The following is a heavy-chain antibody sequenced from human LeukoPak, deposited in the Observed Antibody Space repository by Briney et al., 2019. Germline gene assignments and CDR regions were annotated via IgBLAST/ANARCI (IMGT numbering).Heavy chain of an antibody. CDR2: ISYDGSNK. Sequence: GGSLRLSCAASGFTFSTHAMHWVRQAPGKGLEWVAVISYDGSNKYYADSVKGRFTISRDNSKNTLYLQMNSLRAEDTAVYYCARDRDGYKQGAFDIWGQGTMVTVSS. CDR3: ARDRDGYKQGAFDI. CDR1: GFTFSTHA. V-gene: IGHV3-30-3*01. D-gene: IGHD5-24*01. J-gene: IGHJ3*02.